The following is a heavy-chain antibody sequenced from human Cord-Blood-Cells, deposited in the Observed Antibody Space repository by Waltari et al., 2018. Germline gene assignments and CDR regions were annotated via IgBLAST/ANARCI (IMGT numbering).Heavy chain of an antibody. V-gene: IGHV1-69-2*01. J-gene: IGHJ4*02. CDR1: GYTFTDSY. D-gene: IGHD1-26*01. CDR2: VDPEDGET. CDR3: AAGLGYSGSYDY. Sequence: EVQLVQTGAEVKKPGATVKIPCKVSGYTFTDSYMPWVQQAPGKGLEWMGLVDPEDGETIYAEKFQGRVTITADTSTDTAYMELSSLRSEDTAVYYCAAGLGYSGSYDYWGQGTLVTVSS.